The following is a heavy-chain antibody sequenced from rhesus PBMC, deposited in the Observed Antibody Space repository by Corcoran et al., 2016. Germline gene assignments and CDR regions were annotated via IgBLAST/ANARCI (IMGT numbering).Heavy chain of an antibody. J-gene: IGHJ4*01. Sequence: QVQLQESGPGVVKPSETLSLTCAVSGYSISSGYDWSWIRQPPGKGLEWIEYIYGSSGSTNYNPSLKNRVTISKDTSQNQFSLQLSSVTAADTAVYYCARRRIAAATYYFDYWGQGVLVTVSS. V-gene: IGHV4-76*01. CDR3: ARRRIAAATYYFDY. CDR1: GYSISSGYD. CDR2: IYGSSGST. D-gene: IGHD6-31*01.